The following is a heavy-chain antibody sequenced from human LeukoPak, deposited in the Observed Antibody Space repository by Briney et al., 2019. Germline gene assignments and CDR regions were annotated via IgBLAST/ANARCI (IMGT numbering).Heavy chain of an antibody. CDR1: GFTVSSNY. D-gene: IGHD3-3*01. J-gene: IGHJ4*02. CDR3: ASILEWLSMDY. V-gene: IGHV3-66*02. CDR2: IYSGGST. Sequence: SGGSLRLSCAASGFTVSSNYMSLVRQAPGKGLEWVSVIYSGGSTYYADSAKGRFTISRDNSKNTLYLQMNSLRAEDTAVYYCASILEWLSMDYWGQGTLVTVSS.